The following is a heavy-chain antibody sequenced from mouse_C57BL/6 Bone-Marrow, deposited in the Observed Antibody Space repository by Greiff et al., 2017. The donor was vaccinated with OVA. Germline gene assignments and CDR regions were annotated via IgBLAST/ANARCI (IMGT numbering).Heavy chain of an antibody. Sequence: VMLVESGPGLVAPSQCLSISCTVSGFSFTSYGVSWVRQPPGKGLEWLGVICGDGSTNYHSALISSLGISKDNYKSQVFLKLNSLQTDDTATYYCAKDVYDYYAMDYWGQGTSVTVSS. V-gene: IGHV2-3*01. J-gene: IGHJ4*01. D-gene: IGHD1-3*01. CDR3: AKDVYDYYAMDY. CDR2: ICGDGST. CDR1: GFSFTSYG.